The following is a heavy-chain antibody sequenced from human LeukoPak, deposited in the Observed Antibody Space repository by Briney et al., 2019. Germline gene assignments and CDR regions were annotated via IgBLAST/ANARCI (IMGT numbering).Heavy chain of an antibody. D-gene: IGHD2-15*01. V-gene: IGHV3-48*01. Sequence: GGSLRLSCAASGFTFSRYSMNWGRQAPGKGLEWLSYISSSSSTIYYADSVKGRFTISRDHAKNSLYLQMNSLRAEDTAVYYCARVYCSGGSCYSGYYGMDVWGQGTTVTVSS. CDR2: ISSSSSTI. CDR1: GFTFSRYS. CDR3: ARVYCSGGSCYSGYYGMDV. J-gene: IGHJ6*02.